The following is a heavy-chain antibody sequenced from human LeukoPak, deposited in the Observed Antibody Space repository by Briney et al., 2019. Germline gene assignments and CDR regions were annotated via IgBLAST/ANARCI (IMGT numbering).Heavy chain of an antibody. CDR3: ARGGSAVTALYYFDY. Sequence: GGSLRLSCAASGFTFSSYAMSWVRQAPGKGLEWVSAISGSGGSTYYADSVKGRFTISRDNSKNTLYLQMNSLRAEDTAVYYCARGGSAVTALYYFDYWGQGTLVTVSS. CDR2: ISGSGGST. D-gene: IGHD2-21*02. V-gene: IGHV3-23*01. J-gene: IGHJ4*02. CDR1: GFTFSSYA.